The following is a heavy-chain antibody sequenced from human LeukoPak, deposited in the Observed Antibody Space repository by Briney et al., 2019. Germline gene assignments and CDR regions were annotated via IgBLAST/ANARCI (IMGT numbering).Heavy chain of an antibody. J-gene: IGHJ4*02. D-gene: IGHD1-26*01. Sequence: GGSLRLSCAASGFTFSNYAMTWVRQAPGKGLECVSVISGSGDATNYADSVKGRFTISRDNSKSTLYVQMNSLRAEDTAVYYCAKDQRSGSYLSPVDYWGQGTLVTVSS. CDR3: AKDQRSGSYLSPVDY. CDR2: ISGSGDAT. V-gene: IGHV3-23*01. CDR1: GFTFSNYA.